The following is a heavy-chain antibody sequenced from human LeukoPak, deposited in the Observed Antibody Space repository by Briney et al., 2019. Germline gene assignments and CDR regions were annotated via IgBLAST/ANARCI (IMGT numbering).Heavy chain of an antibody. CDR3: ARSSGWYRTHFDY. D-gene: IGHD6-19*01. V-gene: IGHV4-34*01. J-gene: IGHJ4*02. CDR2: INYSGST. CDR1: SESFSGYF. Sequence: SETLSLTCAIYSESFSGYFWSWIRQPPGKGLEWIGEINYSGSTNYNPSLKSRVTISVDTSKNQFSLKLSSVTAADTAVYYCARSSGWYRTHFDYWGQGTLVTVSS.